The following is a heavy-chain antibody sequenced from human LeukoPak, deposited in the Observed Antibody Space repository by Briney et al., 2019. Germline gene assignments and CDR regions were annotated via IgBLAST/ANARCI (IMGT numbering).Heavy chain of an antibody. CDR2: ISYDGSNK. D-gene: IGHD3-16*01. V-gene: IGHV3-30*03. Sequence: GRSLRLSCAASGFTFSSYGMHWVRQAPGKGLEWVAVISYDGSNKYYADSVKGRFTISRDNSKNTLYLQMNSLRAEDTAVYYCATLGVYWGQGTLVTVSS. CDR1: GFTFSSYG. CDR3: ATLGVY. J-gene: IGHJ4*02.